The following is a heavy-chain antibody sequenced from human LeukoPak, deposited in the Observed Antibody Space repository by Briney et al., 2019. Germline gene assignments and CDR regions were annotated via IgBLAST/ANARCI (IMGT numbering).Heavy chain of an antibody. Sequence: SETLSLTCTVSGGSISSGGYYRSWIRQHPGKGLEWIGYIYYSGSTYYNPSLKSRVTISVDTSKNQFSLKLSSVTAADTAVYYCARDLRYCSGGSCSDAFDIWGQGTMVTVSS. CDR2: IYYSGST. CDR3: ARDLRYCSGGSCSDAFDI. J-gene: IGHJ3*02. CDR1: GGSISSGGYY. D-gene: IGHD2-15*01. V-gene: IGHV4-31*03.